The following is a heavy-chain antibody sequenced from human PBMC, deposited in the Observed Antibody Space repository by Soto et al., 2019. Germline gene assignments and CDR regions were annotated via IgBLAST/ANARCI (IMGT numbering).Heavy chain of an antibody. D-gene: IGHD3-3*01. J-gene: IGHJ5*02. V-gene: IGHV5-51*01. CDR2: IYPGDSDT. CDR3: ATFLGYNFWRGPSGTNWFPP. Sequence: GESLKISCKGSGYSFTSYWIGWVRQMPGKGLEWMGIIYPGDSDTRYSPSFQGQVTISADKSISTAYLPWSSLKASDTAMYYCATFLGYNFWRGPSGTNWFPPRAQGTLGTVS. CDR1: GYSFTSYW.